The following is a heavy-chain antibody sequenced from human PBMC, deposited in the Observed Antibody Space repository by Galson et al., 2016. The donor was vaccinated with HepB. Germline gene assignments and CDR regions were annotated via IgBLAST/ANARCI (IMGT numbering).Heavy chain of an antibody. J-gene: IGHJ6*02. D-gene: IGHD3-22*01. CDR3: ARPSDNSGFYLDAHHFYGMDV. Sequence: SVKVSCKASGYNLTIYAMNWVRQAPGQGLEWMGWINTNTGNPTYAQGFTGRFVFSLDTSVSTAYLQISSLKAEDTAVYYCARPSDNSGFYLDAHHFYGMDVWGQGTTVTVSS. CDR1: GYNLTIYA. CDR2: INTNTGNP. V-gene: IGHV7-4-1*02.